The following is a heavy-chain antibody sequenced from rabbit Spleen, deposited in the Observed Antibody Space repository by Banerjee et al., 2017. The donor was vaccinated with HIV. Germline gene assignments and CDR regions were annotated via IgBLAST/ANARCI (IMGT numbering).Heavy chain of an antibody. D-gene: IGHD6-1*01. Sequence: QSLEETGGDLVKPGASLTLTCKASGFTISSGYHMCWFRQAPGKGLEWIACIDVGVTTITFYASWAKGRFTISKTSSTTVPLQMTSLTAADTATYFCAKNGGGADNGYALGLWGQGTLVTVS. CDR2: IDVGVTTIT. CDR1: GFTISSGYH. J-gene: IGHJ3*01. CDR3: AKNGGGADNGYALGL. V-gene: IGHV1S40*01.